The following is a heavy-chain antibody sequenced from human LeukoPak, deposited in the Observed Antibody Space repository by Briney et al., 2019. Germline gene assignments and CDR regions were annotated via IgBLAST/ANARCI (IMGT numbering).Heavy chain of an antibody. D-gene: IGHD6-13*01. Sequence: GASVKVSCKASGYTFTSYGISWVRQAPGQGLEWMGWISAYNGNTNYAQKFQGRVTMTRNTSISTAYMELSSLRSEDTAVYYCARGRAAGQDAFDIWGQGTMVTVSS. V-gene: IGHV1-18*01. CDR2: ISAYNGNT. CDR3: ARGRAAGQDAFDI. CDR1: GYTFTSYG. J-gene: IGHJ3*02.